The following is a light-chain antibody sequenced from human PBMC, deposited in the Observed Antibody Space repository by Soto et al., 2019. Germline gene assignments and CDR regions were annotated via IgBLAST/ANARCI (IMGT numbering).Light chain of an antibody. CDR3: QQRYSMPHT. CDR1: QSVSTF. V-gene: IGKV1-39*01. CDR2: AAS. J-gene: IGKJ2*01. Sequence: DIQMIQSPSSLSASVGDRVIISCRASQSVSTFLNWYQQKPGKAPNLLISAASSLQSGVPSRFSGSGAATDFTLTITSLQPEDVATYFCQQRYSMPHTFGQGTKLELK.